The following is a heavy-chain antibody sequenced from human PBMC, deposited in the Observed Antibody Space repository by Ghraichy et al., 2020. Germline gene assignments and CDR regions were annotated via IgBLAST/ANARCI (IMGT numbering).Heavy chain of an antibody. J-gene: IGHJ3*02. Sequence: GGSLRLSCAASGFTVSSNYMSWVRQAPGKGLEWVSVIYSGGSTYYADSVKGRFTISRDNSKNTLYLQMNSLRAEDTAVYYCAREHHRYYDFWSGYGDAFDIWGQGTMVTVSS. D-gene: IGHD3-3*01. CDR3: AREHHRYYDFWSGYGDAFDI. V-gene: IGHV3-66*01. CDR1: GFTVSSNY. CDR2: IYSGGST.